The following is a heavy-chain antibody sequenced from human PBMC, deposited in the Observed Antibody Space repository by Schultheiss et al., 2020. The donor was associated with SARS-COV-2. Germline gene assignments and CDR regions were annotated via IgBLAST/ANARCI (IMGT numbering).Heavy chain of an antibody. J-gene: IGHJ6*02. D-gene: IGHD3-9*01. V-gene: IGHV3-7*03. Sequence: GGSLRLSCAASGFTFSSYVVSWVRQAPGKGLEWVANIKQDGSEKYYVDSVKGRFTISRDNAKNSLYLQMNSLRAEDTAVYYCARDQSSYDILTGYNYYYYYGMDVWGQGTTVTVSS. CDR3: ARDQSSYDILTGYNYYYYYGMDV. CDR1: GFTFSSYV. CDR2: IKQDGSEK.